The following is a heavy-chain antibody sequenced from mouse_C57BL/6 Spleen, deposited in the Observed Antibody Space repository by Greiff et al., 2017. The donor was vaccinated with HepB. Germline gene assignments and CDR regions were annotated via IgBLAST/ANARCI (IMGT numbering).Heavy chain of an antibody. D-gene: IGHD4-1*01. J-gene: IGHJ3*01. CDR2: ISSGGDYI. CDR3: TREGLTVAWFAY. Sequence: EVKVVESGAGLVKPGGSLKLSCAASGFTFSSYAMSWVRQTPEKRLEWVAYISSGGDYIYYADTVKGRFTISRDNARNTLYLQMSSLKSEDTAMYYCTREGLTVAWFAYWGQGTLVTVSA. CDR1: GFTFSSYA. V-gene: IGHV5-9-1*02.